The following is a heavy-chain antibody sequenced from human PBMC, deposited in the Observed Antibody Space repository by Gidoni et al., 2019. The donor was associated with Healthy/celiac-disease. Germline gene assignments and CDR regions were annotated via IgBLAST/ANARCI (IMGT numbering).Heavy chain of an antibody. J-gene: IGHJ6*02. CDR1: GFTFSSYS. V-gene: IGHV3-48*04. CDR3: ARDAGGHYGMDV. CDR2: ISRSSSTI. Sequence: EVQLVESGGGLVQPGGSLRLSCAASGFTFSSYSMNWVRQAPGKGLEWVSYISRSSSTIYYADSVKGRFTISRDNAKNSLYLQMNSLRAEDTAVYYCARDAGGHYGMDVWGQGTTVTVSS.